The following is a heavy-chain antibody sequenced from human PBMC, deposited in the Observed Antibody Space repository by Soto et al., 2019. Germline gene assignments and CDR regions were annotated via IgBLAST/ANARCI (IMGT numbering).Heavy chain of an antibody. CDR1: GGSISSGDYY. V-gene: IGHV4-30-4*01. Sequence: TSETLSLTCTVSGGSISSGDYYWSWIRQPPGKGLEWIGYIYYSGSTYYDPSLKSRVTISVDTSKNQFSLKLSSVTAADTAVYYCARTYYDFWSGYNWFDPWGQGTLVTVSS. D-gene: IGHD3-3*01. CDR2: IYYSGST. J-gene: IGHJ5*02. CDR3: ARTYYDFWSGYNWFDP.